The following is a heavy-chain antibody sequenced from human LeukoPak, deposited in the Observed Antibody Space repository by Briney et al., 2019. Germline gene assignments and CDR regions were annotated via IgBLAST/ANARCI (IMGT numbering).Heavy chain of an antibody. J-gene: IGHJ4*02. CDR1: GGSISSHY. CDR2: MFYSGST. D-gene: IGHD1-1*01. V-gene: IGHV4-59*11. CDR3: ARASTGTYDY. Sequence: SETLSLTCTVSGGSISSHYWSWIRQPPGKGLEWIGYMFYSGSTNYNPSLKSRVTISINTSKNQFSLRLSSVTAADTAVYYCARASTGTYDYWGQGTLVTVSS.